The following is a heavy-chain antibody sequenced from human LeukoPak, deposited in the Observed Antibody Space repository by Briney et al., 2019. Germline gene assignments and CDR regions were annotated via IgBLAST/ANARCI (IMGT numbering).Heavy chain of an antibody. D-gene: IGHD1-1*01. V-gene: IGHV3-48*04. Sequence: GGSLRLSCAASGFTFSSYSMNWVRQAPGKGLEWVSYISSSSSTIYYADSVKGRFTISRDNAKNSLYLQMNSLRGEDTAVYHCAKDLETTGWSSRSKDYWGQGTLVTVSS. J-gene: IGHJ4*02. CDR3: AKDLETTGWSSRSKDY. CDR1: GFTFSSYS. CDR2: ISSSSSTI.